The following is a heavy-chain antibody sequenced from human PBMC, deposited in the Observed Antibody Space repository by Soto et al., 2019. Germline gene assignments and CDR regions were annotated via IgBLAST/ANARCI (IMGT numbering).Heavy chain of an antibody. CDR3: ARTGGMDV. V-gene: IGHV4-34*01. J-gene: IGHJ6*02. CDR1: GGSFSDYY. Sequence: QVQLQQWGAGLLKPSETLSLTCAVYGGSFSDYYWSWLRQPPGKGPEWIGEINHSGNTKYNPSLASRVTISVDTSKNQFSLKLNSVSAADTAVYYCARTGGMDVWSQGATVTVSS. CDR2: INHSGNT.